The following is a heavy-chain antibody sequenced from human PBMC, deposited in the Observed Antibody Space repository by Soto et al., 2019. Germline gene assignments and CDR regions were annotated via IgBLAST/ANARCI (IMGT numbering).Heavy chain of an antibody. CDR2: IYHSGST. V-gene: IGHV4-4*02. CDR1: GGSISSSNW. D-gene: IGHD3-3*01. J-gene: IGHJ6*02. CDR3: ARDMGRYYDFWSGLLSYYYYYGMDV. Sequence: PSETLSLTCAVSGGSISSSNWWSWVRQPPGKGLEWIGEIYHSGSTNYNPSLKSRVTISVDKSKNQFSLKLSSVTAADTAVYYCARDMGRYYDFWSGLLSYYYYYGMDVWGQGTTVTVSS.